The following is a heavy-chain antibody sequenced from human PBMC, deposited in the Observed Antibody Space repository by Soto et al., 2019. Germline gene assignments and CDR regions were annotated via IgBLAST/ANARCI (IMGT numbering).Heavy chain of an antibody. D-gene: IGHD3-22*01. V-gene: IGHV3-74*01. Sequence: EVHLVESGGGLVQPGGSLRLSCAGTGFTFSTYWMHWVRQAPGKGLEWVSRIKTDGTITGYADSVKGRFTISRDNAKNTLYLQMNSLRAEDTAVYSCARGGVIVVGLDVWGQGTTVTVSS. J-gene: IGHJ6*02. CDR3: ARGGVIVVGLDV. CDR1: GFTFSTYW. CDR2: IKTDGTIT.